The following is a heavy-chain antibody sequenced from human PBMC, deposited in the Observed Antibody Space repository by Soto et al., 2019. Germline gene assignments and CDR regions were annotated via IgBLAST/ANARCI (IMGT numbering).Heavy chain of an antibody. D-gene: IGHD5-18*01. J-gene: IGHJ4*02. Sequence: QVQLVQSGAEVKKPGSSVKVSCKVSGGTFSNTAFIWVRQAPGQGLEWMGGIIPIFGAPNYAQKFQGRLMISADDSASKAYMELNTQTSEDTAVYYCATPAEPLDTAMLKGLAHWGQGTLVTVSS. CDR3: ATPAEPLDTAMLKGLAH. CDR1: GGTFSNTA. CDR2: IIPIFGAP. V-gene: IGHV1-69*01.